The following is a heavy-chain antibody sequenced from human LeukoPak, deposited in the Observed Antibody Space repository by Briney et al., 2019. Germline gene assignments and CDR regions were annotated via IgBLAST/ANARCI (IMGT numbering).Heavy chain of an antibody. V-gene: IGHV1-3*01. D-gene: IGHD5-12*01. CDR2: INAGNGNT. CDR1: GGTFSSYA. J-gene: IGHJ4*02. Sequence: ASVKVSCKASGGTFSSYAISWVRQAPGQGLEWMGWINAGNGNTKYSQKFQGRVTITRDTSASTAYMELSSLRSEDMAVYYCARGRIVATILTFDYWGQGTLVTVSS. CDR3: ARGRIVATILTFDY.